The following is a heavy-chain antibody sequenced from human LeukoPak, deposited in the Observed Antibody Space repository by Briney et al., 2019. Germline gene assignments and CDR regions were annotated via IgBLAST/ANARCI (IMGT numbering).Heavy chain of an antibody. CDR2: IYYSGST. CDR1: GGSISSSSYC. D-gene: IGHD3-10*01. Sequence: SETLSLTCTVSGGSISSSSYCWGWIRQPPGKGLEWIGRIYYSGSTYYNPSLKSRVTISVDTSKNQFSLKLSSVTAADTAVYYCAGITMVRGDSSDYWGQGTLVTVSS. CDR3: AGITMVRGDSSDY. J-gene: IGHJ4*02. V-gene: IGHV4-39*01.